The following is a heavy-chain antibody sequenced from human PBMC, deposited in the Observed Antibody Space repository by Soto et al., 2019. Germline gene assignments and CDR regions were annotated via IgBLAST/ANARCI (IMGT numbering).Heavy chain of an antibody. CDR1: GFSLSTNGVG. CDR3: AREGAIVPRFFDP. V-gene: IGHV2-5*01. D-gene: IGHD1-26*01. CDR2: IYWNDDK. Sequence: QITLKESGPTLVKPTETLTLMCTFSGFSLSTNGVGVGWIRQPPGKALEWLALIYWNDDKRYSPSLKSRLTISQDTSKHQVVLKMTNVDPVDTATYYCAREGAIVPRFFDPWGQGTRVTVSS. J-gene: IGHJ5*02.